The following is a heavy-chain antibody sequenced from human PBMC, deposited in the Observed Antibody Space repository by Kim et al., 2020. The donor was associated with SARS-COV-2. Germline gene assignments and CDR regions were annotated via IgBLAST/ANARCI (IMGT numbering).Heavy chain of an antibody. D-gene: IGHD2-15*01. CDR3: ARDDCSGGSCYLFDY. J-gene: IGHJ4*02. V-gene: IGHV4-4*07. Sequence: PATKGRVTMSVDTAKNQFSLKLSAVTAAGTAVYYCARDDCSGGSCYLFDYWGQGTLVTVSS.